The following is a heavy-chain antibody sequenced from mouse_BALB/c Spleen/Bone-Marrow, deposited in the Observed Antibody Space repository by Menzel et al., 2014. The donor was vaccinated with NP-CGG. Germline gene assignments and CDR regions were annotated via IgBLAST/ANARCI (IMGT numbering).Heavy chain of an antibody. V-gene: IGHV14-3*02. J-gene: IGHJ2*01. Sequence: EVKLMESGAELVKPGASVKLSSTASGFNIRDTYMHWVKQRPEQGLEWIGRIDPANGNTKYDPKFQGKATITADTSSNTAYLQLSSLTSEDTAVYYCARFPYDYGGGDYWGQGTTLTVSS. D-gene: IGHD2-4*01. CDR3: ARFPYDYGGGDY. CDR1: GFNIRDTY. CDR2: IDPANGNT.